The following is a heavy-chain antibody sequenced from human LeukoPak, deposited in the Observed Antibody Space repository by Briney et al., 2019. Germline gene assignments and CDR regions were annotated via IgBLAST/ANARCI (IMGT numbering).Heavy chain of an antibody. D-gene: IGHD6-6*01. CDR3: ARAYSSSLYFQH. Sequence: SETLSLTCTVSGGSISSGSYYWSWIRQPAGKGLEWIGRIYTSGSTNYNPSLKSRVTISIDTSENQFSLKLNSVTAVDTAVYYCARAYSSSLYFQHWGQGTLVTVSS. V-gene: IGHV4-61*02. J-gene: IGHJ1*01. CDR1: GGSISSGSYY. CDR2: IYTSGST.